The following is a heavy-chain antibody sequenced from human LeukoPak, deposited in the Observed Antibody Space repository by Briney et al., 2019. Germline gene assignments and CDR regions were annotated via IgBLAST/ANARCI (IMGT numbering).Heavy chain of an antibody. CDR3: AKENLPRRIYYFDY. CDR1: GFTFSSYA. CDR2: ISGSGAGT. V-gene: IGHV3-23*01. J-gene: IGHJ4*02. Sequence: GGSLRLSCAASGFTFSSYAISWVRQAPGKGREWVSAISGSGAGTYYADSVKGRFTISRDNSKNTLYLQMNSLRAEDTAVYYCAKENLPRRIYYFDYWGQGTLVTVSS. D-gene: IGHD3-16*01.